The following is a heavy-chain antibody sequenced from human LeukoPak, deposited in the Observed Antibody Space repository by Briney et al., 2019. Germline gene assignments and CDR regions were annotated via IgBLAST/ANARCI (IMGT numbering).Heavy chain of an antibody. J-gene: IGHJ5*02. CDR3: ARDFGTYYDFWSGSAFFDP. CDR2: ISSSSSYI. CDR1: GFTFSSYS. Sequence: PGGSLRLSCAASGFTFSSYSMNWVRQAPGKGLEWVSSISSSSSYIYYADSVKGRFTISRDNAKNSLYLQTNSLRAEDTAVYYCARDFGTYYDFWSGSAFFDPWGQGTLVTVSS. D-gene: IGHD3-3*01. V-gene: IGHV3-21*01.